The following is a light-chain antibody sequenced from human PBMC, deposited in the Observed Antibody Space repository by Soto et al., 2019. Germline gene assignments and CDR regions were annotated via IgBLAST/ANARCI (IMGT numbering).Light chain of an antibody. V-gene: IGLV3-21*02. CDR1: NIGGRN. Sequence: ELTQPPSVSVAPGQTARIACGGNNIGGRNVHWYQQKPGQAPVLVVYDDSDRPSGIPERISGSKSGNTAALTISRVEAGDEADYYCQVWDGSSDPVVFGGGTKVTVL. J-gene: IGLJ2*01. CDR3: QVWDGSSDPVV. CDR2: DDS.